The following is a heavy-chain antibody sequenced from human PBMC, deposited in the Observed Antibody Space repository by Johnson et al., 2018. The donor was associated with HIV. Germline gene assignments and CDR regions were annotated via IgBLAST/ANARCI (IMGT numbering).Heavy chain of an antibody. CDR1: GFTFSSYA. CDR3: ARDRPIAPFDI. J-gene: IGHJ3*02. CDR2: ISYDGSNK. V-gene: IGHV3-30-3*01. D-gene: IGHD3-22*01. Sequence: QVQLVESGGGVVQPGRSLRLSCAASGFTFSSYAMHWVRQAPGKGLEWVAVISYDGSNKYYADSVKGRFTISRDNSKNTLYLHMNSLRAEDTAVYYCARDRPIAPFDIWGQGTMVTVSS.